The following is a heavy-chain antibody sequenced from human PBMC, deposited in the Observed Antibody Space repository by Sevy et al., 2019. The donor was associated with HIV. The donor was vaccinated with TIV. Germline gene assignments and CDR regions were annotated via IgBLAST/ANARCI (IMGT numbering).Heavy chain of an antibody. CDR1: GFTFSNAS. CDR3: TTDGGIFGVVIDP. D-gene: IGHD3-3*01. J-gene: IGHJ5*02. Sequence: GGSLRLSCAASGFTFSNASMSWVRQAPGKGLEWVGRIKSKTDGGTTDYAAPVKGRFTISRDDSKNTLYLQMNSLKTEDTAVYYCTTDGGIFGVVIDPWGQGTLVTVSS. CDR2: IKSKTDGGTT. V-gene: IGHV3-15*01.